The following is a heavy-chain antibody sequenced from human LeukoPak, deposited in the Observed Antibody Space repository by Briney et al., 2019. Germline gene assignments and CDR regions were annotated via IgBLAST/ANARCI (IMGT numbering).Heavy chain of an antibody. V-gene: IGHV4-61*05. CDR2: IYYTGST. CDR3: ARLGSSGWFDP. CDR1: GGSISSSSYY. J-gene: IGHJ5*02. Sequence: SETLSLTCTDSGGSISSSSYYWSWIRQPPGKGLEWIGYIYYTGSTNYNPSLKSRVTISVDTSKNQFSLKLSSVTAADTAVYYCARLGSSGWFDPWGQGTLVTVSS. D-gene: IGHD3-22*01.